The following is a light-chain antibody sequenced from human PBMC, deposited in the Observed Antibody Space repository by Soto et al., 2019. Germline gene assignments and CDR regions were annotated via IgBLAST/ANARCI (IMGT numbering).Light chain of an antibody. CDR2: DAS. CDR3: QQRSNWPPVST. J-gene: IGKJ3*01. V-gene: IGKV3-11*01. Sequence: EIVLTQSPATLSLSPGERATLSCRASQSVSSYLAWYQQKPGQAPRLLIYDASNRATGIPARFSGSGSGTDFTLTISSLEPEGFAVYYCQQRSNWPPVSTFGPGTKVDIK. CDR1: QSVSSY.